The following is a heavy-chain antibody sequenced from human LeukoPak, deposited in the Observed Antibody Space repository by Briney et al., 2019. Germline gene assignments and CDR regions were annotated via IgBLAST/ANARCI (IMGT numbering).Heavy chain of an antibody. D-gene: IGHD3-10*01. CDR3: AKVTYGSGTYGAFDS. Sequence: PGGSLRLSCAASGFTFSSSAMSWVRQAPGKGLEWVSNISGSGSGGSTHYADSVKGRFTISRDNSKNTLYLQMNSLRVEDTAIYYCAKVTYGSGTYGAFDSWGQGTLVTVSS. CDR2: ISGSGSGGST. V-gene: IGHV3-23*01. CDR1: GFTFSSSA. J-gene: IGHJ4*02.